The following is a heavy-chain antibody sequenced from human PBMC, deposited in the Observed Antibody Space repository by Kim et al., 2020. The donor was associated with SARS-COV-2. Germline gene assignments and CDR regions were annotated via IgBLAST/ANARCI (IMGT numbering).Heavy chain of an antibody. Sequence: GGSLRLSCAASGFTVSSNYMSWVRQAPGKGLEWVSVIYSGGSTYYADSVKGRFTISRDNSKNTLYLQMNSLRAEDTAVYYCARAFWAGLSSSWGDAFDIWGQGTMVTVSS. V-gene: IGHV3-66*02. CDR3: ARAFWAGLSSSWGDAFDI. D-gene: IGHD6-13*01. CDR2: IYSGGST. CDR1: GFTVSSNY. J-gene: IGHJ3*02.